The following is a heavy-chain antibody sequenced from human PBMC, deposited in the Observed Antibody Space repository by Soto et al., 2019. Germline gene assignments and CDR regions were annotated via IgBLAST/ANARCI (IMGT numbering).Heavy chain of an antibody. CDR3: ARLLHYYFDY. V-gene: IGHV4-30-4*01. D-gene: IGHD2-15*01. J-gene: IGHJ4*02. Sequence: QVQLQESGPGLVKPSQTLSLTCTVSGGSISSGDYYWSWIRQPPGKGLEWIGYIYYSGSTYYNPSLNIRVTISVDTSKNQVSLKLYSVTAADTAVDYCARLLHYYFDYWGQGTLVTVSS. CDR1: GGSISSGDYY. CDR2: IYYSGST.